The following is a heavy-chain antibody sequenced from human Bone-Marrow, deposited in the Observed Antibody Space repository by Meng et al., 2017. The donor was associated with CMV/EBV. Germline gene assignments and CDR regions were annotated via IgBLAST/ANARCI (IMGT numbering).Heavy chain of an antibody. CDR3: AVRGAYYYYGMDV. V-gene: IGHV3-74*01. D-gene: IGHD3-16*01. J-gene: IGHJ6*02. Sequence: GGSLRLSCAASGFTFSSYWMHWVRQAPGKGLVWVSRINSDGSSTSYADSVKGRFTISRDNAKNTLYLQMNSLRAEDTAVYYCAVRGAYYYYGMDVWGQGNTVTVSS. CDR1: GFTFSSYW. CDR2: INSDGSST.